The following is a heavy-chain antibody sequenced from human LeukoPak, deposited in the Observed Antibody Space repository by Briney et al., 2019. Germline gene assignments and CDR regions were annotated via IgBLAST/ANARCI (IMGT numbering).Heavy chain of an antibody. CDR3: ARDGFGVRGVIISDYYMDV. D-gene: IGHD3-10*01. V-gene: IGHV3-7*01. J-gene: IGHJ6*03. Sequence: PGGSLRLSCAASGFTFSSYCMSWLRQAPGKGLEWVANIKQDGSKKYHVDSVKGRFTISRDTAKNSLYLHMNSMRAEDTAVYYCARDGFGVRGVIISDYYMDVWGKGTTVTISS. CDR2: IKQDGSKK. CDR1: GFTFSSYC.